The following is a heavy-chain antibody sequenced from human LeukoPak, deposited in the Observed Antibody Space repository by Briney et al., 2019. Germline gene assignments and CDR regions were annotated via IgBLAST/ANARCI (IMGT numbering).Heavy chain of an antibody. V-gene: IGHV4-34*01. J-gene: IGHJ4*02. CDR2: INHSGST. CDR3: AREVITMVRGARVDY. D-gene: IGHD3-10*01. CDR1: GGSFSGYY. Sequence: SETLSLTCAVYGGSFSGYYWSWIRQPPGKGLEWIGEINHSGSTNYNPSLKSRVTISVDTSKNQFSLKLSSVTAADTAVYYCAREVITMVRGARVDYWGQGTLVTVSS.